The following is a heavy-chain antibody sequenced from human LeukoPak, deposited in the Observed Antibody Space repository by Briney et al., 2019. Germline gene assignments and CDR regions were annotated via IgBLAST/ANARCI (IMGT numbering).Heavy chain of an antibody. CDR1: GFTFSSYA. J-gene: IGHJ6*03. V-gene: IGHV3-64*01. D-gene: IGHD3-10*01. CDR3: ATSSGVTMVRGGSLGNYYYYMDV. CDR2: ISSNGGST. Sequence: GSLRLSCAASGFTFSSYAMHWVRQAPGKGLEYVSAISSNGGSTYYANSVKGRFTISRDNSKNTLYLQMGSLRAEDMAVYYCATSSGVTMVRGGSLGNYYYYMDVWGQGTLVTVSS.